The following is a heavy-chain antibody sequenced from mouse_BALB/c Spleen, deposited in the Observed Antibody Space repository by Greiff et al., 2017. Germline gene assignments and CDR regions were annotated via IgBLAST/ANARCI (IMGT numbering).Heavy chain of an antibody. J-gene: IGHJ4*01. CDR2: IWGGGST. Sequence: VKLVESGPGLVAPSQSLSITCTVSGFSLSRYSVHWVRQPPGKGLEWLGMIWGGGSTDYNSALKSRLSISKDNSKSQVFLKMNSLQTDDTAMYYCARKDYYGSSYYYAMDYWGQGTSVTVSS. V-gene: IGHV2-6-4*01. CDR1: GFSLSRYS. D-gene: IGHD1-1*01. CDR3: ARKDYYGSSYYYAMDY.